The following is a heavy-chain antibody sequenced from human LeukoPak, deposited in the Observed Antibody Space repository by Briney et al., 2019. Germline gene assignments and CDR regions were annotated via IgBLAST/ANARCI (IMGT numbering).Heavy chain of an antibody. CDR2: IYYSEST. CDR1: GGSVSSGSYY. V-gene: IGHV4-61*01. J-gene: IGHJ3*02. D-gene: IGHD6-19*01. Sequence: SETLSLTCTVSGGSVSSGSYYWSWIRQPPGKGLEWIGYIYYSESTNYNPSLKSRITISVDASKNQFSLKLSSVTAADTAVYYCAGLEYSSGWYAFDIWGQGTMVTVSS. CDR3: AGLEYSSGWYAFDI.